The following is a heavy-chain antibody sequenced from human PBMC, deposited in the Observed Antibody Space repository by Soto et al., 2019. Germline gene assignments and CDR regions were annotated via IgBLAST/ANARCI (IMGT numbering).Heavy chain of an antibody. J-gene: IGHJ4*02. CDR2: IFNSGTT. D-gene: IGHD1-26*01. CDR1: GASTVSHYH. Sequence: QVQLQESGPGLVKPSQTLSLTCSVSGASTVSHYHWTWIRQPPGKGLEWMGYIFNSGTTFYNPSLPRRRSVSMDTSGNHCSLELRSVTAADTAVYYCALALGPTTGLDYWGQGTLVTVSS. V-gene: IGHV4-31*02. CDR3: ALALGPTTGLDY.